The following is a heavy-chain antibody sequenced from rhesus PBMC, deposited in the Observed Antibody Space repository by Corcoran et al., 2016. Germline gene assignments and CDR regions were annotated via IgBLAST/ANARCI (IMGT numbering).Heavy chain of an antibody. CDR2: ISGSGGST. CDR3: ARGGRIQRVQFRLGSLDY. CDR1: GGSISSNY. V-gene: IGHV4-173*01. D-gene: IGHD5-30*01. J-gene: IGHJ4*01. Sequence: QLQLQESGPGLVKPSETLSLTCAVSGGSISSNYWSWSRQPPGKGLEWIGRISGSGGSTDYNPSLKSRVTISTDTSKNQFSLKLSSVTAADTAVYYCARGGRIQRVQFRLGSLDYWGQGVLVTVSS.